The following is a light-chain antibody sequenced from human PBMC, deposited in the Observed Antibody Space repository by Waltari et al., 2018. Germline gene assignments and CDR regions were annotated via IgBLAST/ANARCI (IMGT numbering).Light chain of an antibody. J-gene: IGKJ2*01. CDR2: DVS. Sequence: DIQMTQSPSSLSASLGDRVTITCQASQDISNYLNLYQQKPGKAPKLLMYDVSNLETGVPSRVSGRGSGTDFTFTITSLQPEDIATYYCQQYDCLPPYTFGQGTRLEI. V-gene: IGKV1-33*01. CDR1: QDISNY. CDR3: QQYDCLPPYT.